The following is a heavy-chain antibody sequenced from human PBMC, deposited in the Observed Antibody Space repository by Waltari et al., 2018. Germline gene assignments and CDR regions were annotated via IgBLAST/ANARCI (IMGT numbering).Heavy chain of an antibody. J-gene: IGHJ4*02. CDR1: GDSMRSYY. CDR3: ARRELDSYGGYYFDY. V-gene: IGHV4-4*08. D-gene: IGHD5-18*01. CDR2: IYTTGST. Sequence: QVQLQESGPGLLKPSETLSLTCSVSGDSMRSYYRSWIRQYPEKGLEWIGYIYTTGSTNYNPSLGSRVSISLDTSKNQFSLNLYSVIAADTAVYYCARRELDSYGGYYFDYWGQGVLVTVSS.